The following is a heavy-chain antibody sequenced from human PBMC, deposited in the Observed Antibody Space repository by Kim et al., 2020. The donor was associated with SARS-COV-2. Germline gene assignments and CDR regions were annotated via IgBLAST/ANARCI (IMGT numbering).Heavy chain of an antibody. J-gene: IGHJ4*02. CDR2: IYYSGST. CDR3: ARAVAGTLSHFDY. D-gene: IGHD6-19*01. CDR1: GGSISSYY. Sequence: SETLSLTCTVSGGSISSYYWSWIRQPPGKGLEWIGYIYYSGSTNYNPSLKSRVTISVDTSKNQFSLKLSSVTAADTAVYYCARAVAGTLSHFDYWGQGTL. V-gene: IGHV4-59*01.